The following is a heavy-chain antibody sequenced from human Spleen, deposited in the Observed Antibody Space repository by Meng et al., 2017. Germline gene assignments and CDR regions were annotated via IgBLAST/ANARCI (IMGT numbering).Heavy chain of an antibody. J-gene: IGHJ4*02. D-gene: IGHD2-15*01. CDR2: IIPILDMT. CDR1: GLIFSSRA. V-gene: IGHV1-69*10. CDR3: ASGTPGRSYCDY. Sequence: QVQLVQSVAEVRTPGSSVTVSCTASGLIFSSRAISWVRQAPGQGPEWLGGIIPILDMTNYAQKFQDRVTITADKSTSTAYMELRSLTSDDTAVYYCASGTPGRSYCDYWGQGTLVTVSS.